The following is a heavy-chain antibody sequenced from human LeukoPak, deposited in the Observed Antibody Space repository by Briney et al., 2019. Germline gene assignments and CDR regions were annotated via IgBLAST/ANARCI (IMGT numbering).Heavy chain of an antibody. D-gene: IGHD3-10*01. CDR2: ISYDGSNK. CDR1: GFTFSSYA. V-gene: IGHV3-30*04. CDR3: ARAPSLLLWFGEYFDY. Sequence: GRSLRLSCAASGFTFSSYAMHWVRQAPGKGLEWVAVISYDGSNKYYADSVKGRFTISRDNSKNTLYLQMNSLRAEHTAVYYCARAPSLLLWFGEYFDYWGQGTLVTVSS. J-gene: IGHJ4*02.